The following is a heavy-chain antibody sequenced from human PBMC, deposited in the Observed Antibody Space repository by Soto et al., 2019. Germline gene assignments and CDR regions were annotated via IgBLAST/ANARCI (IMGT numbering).Heavy chain of an antibody. CDR1: GGSFSGYY. J-gene: IGHJ4*02. CDR2: INHSGST. Sequence: SETLSLTCAVYGGSFSGYYWSWIRQPPGKGLEWIGEINHSGSTNYNPSLKSRVTISVDTSKNQFSLKLSSVTAADTAVYYCARRLAVTGYHDYWGQGTLVTVSS. CDR3: ARRLAVTGYHDY. D-gene: IGHD4-17*01. V-gene: IGHV4-34*01.